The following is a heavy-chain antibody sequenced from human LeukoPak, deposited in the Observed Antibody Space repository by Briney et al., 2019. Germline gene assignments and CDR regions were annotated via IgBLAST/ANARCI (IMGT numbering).Heavy chain of an antibody. CDR3: ARSRDGYGFDY. J-gene: IGHJ4*02. CDR1: GYTFTSYD. V-gene: IGHV1-8*03. Sequence: ASVKVSCTASGYTFTSYDINWVRQATGQGLEWMGWMNPNSGNTGYAQKFQGSVTITRNTSISTAYMELSSVRSEDTAVYYCARSRDGYGFDYWGQGTLVTVSS. D-gene: IGHD5-24*01. CDR2: MNPNSGNT.